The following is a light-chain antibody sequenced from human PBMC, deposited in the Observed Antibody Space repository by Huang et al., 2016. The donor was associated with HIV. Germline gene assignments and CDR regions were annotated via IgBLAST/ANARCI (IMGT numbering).Light chain of an antibody. Sequence: EIQMTQSPSSLSASVGDRVTITCLASKNINSYLNWYQKKPGKAPKGLIYGASILQSGVPVRFSGSGSGTDFTRTISSLQPDDFATYYCQQSDNIPPTFGQGTRV. V-gene: IGKV1-39*01. CDR2: GAS. CDR1: KNINSY. CDR3: QQSDNIPPT. J-gene: IGKJ1*01.